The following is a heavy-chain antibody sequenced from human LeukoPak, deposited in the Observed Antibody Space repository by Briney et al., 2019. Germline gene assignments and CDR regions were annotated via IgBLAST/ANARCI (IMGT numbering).Heavy chain of an antibody. V-gene: IGHV3-21*01. J-gene: IGHJ4*02. CDR3: ARNHLKEQWLVLY. CDR2: ISSGSSYR. CDR1: EFTFSTYS. Sequence: PGGSLRLSCAASEFTFSTYSMNWVRRAPGKGLEWVSSISSGSSYRYYADSVKGRFTISRDNAKNSLYLQMNSLRAEDTAVYYCARNHLKEQWLVLYWGQGTLVTVSS. D-gene: IGHD6-19*01.